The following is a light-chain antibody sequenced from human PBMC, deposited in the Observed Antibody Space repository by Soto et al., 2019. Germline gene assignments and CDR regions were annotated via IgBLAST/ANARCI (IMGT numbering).Light chain of an antibody. V-gene: IGLV2-8*01. CDR3: SSYAGSSNYV. Sequence: QSALTQPPSASGSPGQSVTISCTGTSSDVGGYNYVSWYQKHPGKAPKLIIYGVDKRPSGVPDRFSGSTTGNTASLTVSGLQAADEADYYCSSYAGSSNYVFGTGTKLTVL. CDR2: GVD. J-gene: IGLJ1*01. CDR1: SSDVGGYNY.